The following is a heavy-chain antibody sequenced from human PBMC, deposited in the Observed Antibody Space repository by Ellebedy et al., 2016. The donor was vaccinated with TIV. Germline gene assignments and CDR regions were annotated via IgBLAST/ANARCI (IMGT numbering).Heavy chain of an antibody. V-gene: IGHV3-20*04. J-gene: IGHJ4*02. Sequence: GGSLRLSCAASGFTFADYGMSWVRQAPGKGLEWVSGISYNGGSTTYADSVKGRFTISRDNANDSLYLEMNSLRAEDTAFYYCARDPWLVMDYWGQGILVTVSS. CDR3: ARDPWLVMDY. D-gene: IGHD6-19*01. CDR2: ISYNGGST. CDR1: GFTFADYG.